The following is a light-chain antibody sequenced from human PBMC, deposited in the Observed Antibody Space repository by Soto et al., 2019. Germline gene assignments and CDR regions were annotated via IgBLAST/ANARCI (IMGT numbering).Light chain of an antibody. CDR2: GAS. CDR3: QQYGSSPRT. J-gene: IGKJ1*01. V-gene: IGKV3-20*01. Sequence: EIVLTQSPGTLSLYPGERATLSCRASQSVSSSYLAWYQQKPGQAPMLLIHGASSRAAGIPDRFSGSGSGTDFTLTISGLEPEDFAVYYCQQYGSSPRTFGQGTKVEIK. CDR1: QSVSSSY.